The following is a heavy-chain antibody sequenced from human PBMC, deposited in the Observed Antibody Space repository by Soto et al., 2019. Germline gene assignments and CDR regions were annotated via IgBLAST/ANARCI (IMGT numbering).Heavy chain of an antibody. J-gene: IGHJ4*02. CDR3: VRVVAIPGYPDN. CDR2: IVPIVDTS. Sequence: QVQLVQSGAEVRQPASSVKVSCKTSGGTFSSYAISWVRQAPGQGLEWMGGIVPIVDTSTYAQKFQGRVTITADESTSKADMELSRLRSDDTAIYYCVRVVAIPGYPDNWGQGTLVTVSS. V-gene: IGHV1-69*12. D-gene: IGHD5-12*01. CDR1: GGTFSSYA.